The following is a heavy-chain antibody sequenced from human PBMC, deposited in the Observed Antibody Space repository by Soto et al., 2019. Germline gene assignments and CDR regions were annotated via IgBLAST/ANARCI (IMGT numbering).Heavy chain of an antibody. V-gene: IGHV3-48*02. J-gene: IGHJ4*02. CDR3: ARSVAGHFDY. CDR1: GFTFNIYS. CDR2: ITSDTATI. Sequence: EVQLVESGGGLVQPGGSLGLSCAASGFTFNIYSMNWVRQAPGKGLEWVSYITSDTATIHYADSVRGRFTISRDNAKNSLYLQINSLRDEDTAAYYCARSVAGHFDYWGQGTLVAVSS. D-gene: IGHD6-19*01.